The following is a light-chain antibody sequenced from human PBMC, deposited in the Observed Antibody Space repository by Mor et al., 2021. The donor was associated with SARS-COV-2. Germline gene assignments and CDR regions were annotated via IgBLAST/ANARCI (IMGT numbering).Light chain of an antibody. Sequence: GKAPKVLIYAASSLQSGVPSGFSGSGSGTDFTLTISSLQPDDFATYYCQQSSSAPYTFGQ. CDR3: QQSSSAPYT. CDR2: AAS. J-gene: IGKJ2*01. V-gene: IGKV1-39*01.